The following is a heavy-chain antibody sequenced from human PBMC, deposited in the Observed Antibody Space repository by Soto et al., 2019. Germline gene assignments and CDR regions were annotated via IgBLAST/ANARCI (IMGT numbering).Heavy chain of an antibody. J-gene: IGHJ4*02. CDR3: ARASDSSGYPFDY. D-gene: IGHD3-22*01. CDR1: GGSISSGGYS. V-gene: IGHV4-30-2*01. CDR2: IYHSGST. Sequence: SETLSLTCAVSGGSISSGGYSWSWMRQPPGKGLEWIGYIYHSGSTYYNPSLKSRVTISVDRSKNQFSLKLSSVTAADTAVYYCARASDSSGYPFDYWGQGTLVTVS.